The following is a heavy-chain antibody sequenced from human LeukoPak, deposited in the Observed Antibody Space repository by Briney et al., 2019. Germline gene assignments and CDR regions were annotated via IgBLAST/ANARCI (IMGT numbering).Heavy chain of an antibody. D-gene: IGHD5-18*01. CDR2: IRSKTDSGTP. J-gene: IGHJ4*02. CDR1: ALSFRSAR. CDR3: TAGTWIQQCLADC. Sequence: PGGSLRLSSSPPALSFRSARIGSVRQAPGQGPEWVGHIRSKTDSGTPDYAAPVKGRYTISRDDSKNTLYLQMNSLKTEDTAVFYCTAGTWIQQCLADCWGQGTLVTVSS. V-gene: IGHV3-15*01.